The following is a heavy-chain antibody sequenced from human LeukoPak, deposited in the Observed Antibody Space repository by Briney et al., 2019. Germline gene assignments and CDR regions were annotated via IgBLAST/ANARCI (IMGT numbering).Heavy chain of an antibody. Sequence: LSGGSLRLSCAASGFTFSSYAMSWVRQAPGKGLEWVPAISGSGGRTYYADSVKGRFTISRDNSKNTLYLQMNSLRAEDTAVYYCAKVDITMVRGDYWGQGTLVTVSS. CDR1: GFTFSSYA. D-gene: IGHD3-10*01. J-gene: IGHJ4*02. V-gene: IGHV3-23*01. CDR2: ISGSGGRT. CDR3: AKVDITMVRGDY.